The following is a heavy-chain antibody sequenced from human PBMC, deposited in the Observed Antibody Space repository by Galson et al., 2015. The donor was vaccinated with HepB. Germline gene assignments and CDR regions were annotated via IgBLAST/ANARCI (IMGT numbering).Heavy chain of an antibody. J-gene: IGHJ4*02. D-gene: IGHD1-26*01. CDR2: INPNSGGT. V-gene: IGHV1-2*06. CDR3: ARDPQWELGAMGLDY. Sequence: SVKVSCKASGYTFTGYYMHWVRQAPGQGLEWMGRINPNSGGTNYAQKFQGRVTMTRDTSISTAYMELSRLRSDDTAVYYCARDPQWELGAMGLDYWGQGTLVTVSS. CDR1: GYTFTGYY.